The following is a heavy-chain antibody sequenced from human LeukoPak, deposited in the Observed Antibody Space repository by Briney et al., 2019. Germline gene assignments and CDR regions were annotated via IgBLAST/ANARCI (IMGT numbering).Heavy chain of an antibody. CDR3: ARGLIYFEV. V-gene: IGHV3-53*01. CDR2: IYSGGST. J-gene: IGHJ4*02. Sequence: GGSLRLSCTVSGFTVSSDSMSWVRQAPGKGLEWVSFIYSGGSTHYSDSVKGRFTISRDNANNAVYLQLDTLRVEDTAVYYCARGLIYFEVWGQGTLVSVSS. CDR1: GFTVSSDS. D-gene: IGHD3-9*01.